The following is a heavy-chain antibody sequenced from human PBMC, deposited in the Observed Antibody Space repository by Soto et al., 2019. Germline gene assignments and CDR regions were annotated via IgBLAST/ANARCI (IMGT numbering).Heavy chain of an antibody. CDR2: ISSSSSYT. D-gene: IGHD2-8*01. CDR3: ARTPDCTNGVCSAGFDY. CDR1: GFTFSSDA. Sequence: PGGSLRLSCAASGFTFSSDAMSWVRQAPGKGLEWVSYISSSSSYTNYADSVKGRFTISRDNAKNSLYLQMSSLRAEDTAVYYCARTPDCTNGVCSAGFDYWGQGTLVTVSS. V-gene: IGHV3-21*05. J-gene: IGHJ4*02.